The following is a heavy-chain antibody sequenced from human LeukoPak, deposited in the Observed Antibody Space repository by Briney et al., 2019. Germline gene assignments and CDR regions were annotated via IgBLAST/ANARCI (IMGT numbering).Heavy chain of an antibody. V-gene: IGHV3-66*02. CDR3: ARSQGIADAFDL. Sequence: PGGSLRLSCATSGLSVTNNYINWLRQAPGKGLEWVSVIYSGGMTEFADSVKGRFSISRDTTTNTVFLQMNTLRLDDTAVYYCARSQGIADAFDLWGQGTRVTVSS. CDR2: IYSGGMT. J-gene: IGHJ3*01. CDR1: GLSVTNNY. D-gene: IGHD2-15*01.